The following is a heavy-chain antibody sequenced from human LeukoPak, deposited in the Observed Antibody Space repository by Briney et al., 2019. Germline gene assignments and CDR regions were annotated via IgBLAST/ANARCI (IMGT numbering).Heavy chain of an antibody. Sequence: AGGSLRLSCAASGFTFSSYWMSWVRQAPGKGLEWVSLIYRDGNTNYADSVKGRFAISRDKSKNTLSLQMNSLRAEDTAVYYCARESEPAGLAFDIWGQGTMVTVSS. CDR1: GFTFSSYW. CDR2: IYRDGNT. J-gene: IGHJ3*02. D-gene: IGHD1-14*01. V-gene: IGHV3-66*01. CDR3: ARESEPAGLAFDI.